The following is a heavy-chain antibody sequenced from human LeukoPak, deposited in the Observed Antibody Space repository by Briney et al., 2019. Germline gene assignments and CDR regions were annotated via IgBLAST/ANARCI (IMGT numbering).Heavy chain of an antibody. J-gene: IGHJ4*02. V-gene: IGHV1-3*04. D-gene: IGHD5-18*01. CDR1: GYTFTSYA. CDR3: ATSTVDTAMDFDY. CDR2: INTDNGNT. Sequence: ASVKVSCKASGYTFTSYAMHWVRQAPGQRLEWMGWINTDNGNTKYSQKFQGRVTITRDTSASTAYMELRSLRSDDTAVYYCATSTVDTAMDFDYWGQGTLVTVSS.